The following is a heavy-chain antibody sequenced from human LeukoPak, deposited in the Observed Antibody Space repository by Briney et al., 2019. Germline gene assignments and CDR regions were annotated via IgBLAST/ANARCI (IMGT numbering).Heavy chain of an antibody. D-gene: IGHD1-26*01. CDR3: ARVVVGATTDPFDY. CDR2: ISSSSNYI. Sequence: PGGSLRLSCAASGFTFSTYSMNWVRQAPGKGLDWVSSISSSSNYIYYADSVKGRFTISRDNTKNSLYLQMNSLRAEDTAVYYCARVVVGATTDPFDYRGQGTLVTVSS. V-gene: IGHV3-21*01. J-gene: IGHJ4*02. CDR1: GFTFSTYS.